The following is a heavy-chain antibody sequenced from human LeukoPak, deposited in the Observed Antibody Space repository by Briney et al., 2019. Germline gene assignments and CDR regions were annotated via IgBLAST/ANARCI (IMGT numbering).Heavy chain of an antibody. J-gene: IGHJ4*02. D-gene: IGHD6-13*01. CDR2: IYPGDSDT. Sequence: GESLKISCKGSGYSFTSYWIGWVRQMPGKGLGSMGIIYPGDSDTRYSPSFQGQVTISADKSISTAYLQWSSLKASDTAMYYCARQSAAAVADYWGQGTLVTVSS. CDR3: ARQSAAAVADY. CDR1: GYSFTSYW. V-gene: IGHV5-51*01.